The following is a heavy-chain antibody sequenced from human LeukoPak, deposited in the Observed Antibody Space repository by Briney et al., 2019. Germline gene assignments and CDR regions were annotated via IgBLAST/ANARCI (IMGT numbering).Heavy chain of an antibody. CDR2: ISYDGSNK. CDR3: ARGDYYDSSGYYLFDY. V-gene: IGHV3-30-3*01. Sequence: GGSPRLSCAASGFTFSSYAMHWVRQAPGKGLEWVAVISYDGSNKYYADSVKGRFTISRDNSKNTLYLQMNSLRAEDTAVYYCARGDYYDSSGYYLFDYWGQGTLVTVSS. J-gene: IGHJ4*02. CDR1: GFTFSSYA. D-gene: IGHD3-22*01.